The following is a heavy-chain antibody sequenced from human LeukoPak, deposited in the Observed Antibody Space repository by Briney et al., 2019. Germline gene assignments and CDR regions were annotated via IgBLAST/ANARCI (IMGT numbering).Heavy chain of an antibody. D-gene: IGHD3-10*01. J-gene: IGHJ5*02. V-gene: IGHV4-39*07. Sequence: SETLSLTCIVSGGSISSSNYYWGWIRQPPGKGLEWIGNIYYSGSTYYNPSLKSRVTISLDTSKNQFSLKLNSVTAADTAVYCARLLYTSAPFDPWGQGTLVTVSS. CDR1: GGSISSSNYY. CDR3: ARLLYTSAPFDP. CDR2: IYYSGST.